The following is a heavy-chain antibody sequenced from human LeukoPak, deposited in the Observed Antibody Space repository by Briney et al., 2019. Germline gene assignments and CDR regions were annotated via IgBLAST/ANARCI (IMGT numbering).Heavy chain of an antibody. CDR2: INPNSGGR. J-gene: IGHJ4*02. D-gene: IGHD3-22*01. V-gene: IGHV1-2*02. Sequence: ASVKVSCKASGYTFSSDHMHWVRQAPGQGLEWMGWINPNSGGRDYAQKFQGRVTLTRDTSISTAYMELSRLRSDDTAVYYCAGGDYYDSSGYPDCWGQGTLVTVSS. CDR1: GYTFSSDH. CDR3: AGGDYYDSSGYPDC.